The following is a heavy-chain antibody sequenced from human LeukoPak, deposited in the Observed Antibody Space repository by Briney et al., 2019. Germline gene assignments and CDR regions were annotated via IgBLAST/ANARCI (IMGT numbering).Heavy chain of an antibody. CDR1: VYTFTGYY. CDR2: INPNSGGT. Sequence: GASVKVSCKASVYTFTGYYMHWVRQAPGQGLEWMGWINPNSGGTNYAQRFQGRVTMTRDTSISTAYMELSRLRSDDTAVYYCARGRGFGELLIYWGQGTLVTVSS. V-gene: IGHV1-2*02. J-gene: IGHJ4*02. D-gene: IGHD3-10*01. CDR3: ARGRGFGELLIY.